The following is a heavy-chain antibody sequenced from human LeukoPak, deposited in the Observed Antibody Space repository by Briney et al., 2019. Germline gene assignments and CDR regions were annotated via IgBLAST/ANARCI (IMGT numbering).Heavy chain of an antibody. Sequence: GGSLRLSCVVSGLTFNNYWMTWVRQAPGKGLDGVASIKKDGSATFYVDSVKGRFTISRDNAKNSLYLQMHNLRAEDTAMYYCARDVSAFDYWGQGTLVTVSS. V-gene: IGHV3-7*04. D-gene: IGHD6-19*01. CDR3: ARDVSAFDY. CDR1: GLTFNNYW. CDR2: IKKDGSAT. J-gene: IGHJ4*02.